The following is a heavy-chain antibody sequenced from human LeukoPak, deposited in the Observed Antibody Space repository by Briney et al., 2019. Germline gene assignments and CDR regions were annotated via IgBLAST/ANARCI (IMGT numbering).Heavy chain of an antibody. D-gene: IGHD3-3*01. CDR2: ISGSGGST. V-gene: IGHV3-23*01. J-gene: IGHJ4*02. Sequence: GGSLRLSCAASGFTFSSYAMSWVRQAPGKGLEWVSAISGSGGSTYYADSVKGRFTISRDDSNNALYLQMHSLRAEDTALYYCASGPPFLKYFEYWGQGTLVTVSP. CDR1: GFTFSSYA. CDR3: ASGPPFLKYFEY.